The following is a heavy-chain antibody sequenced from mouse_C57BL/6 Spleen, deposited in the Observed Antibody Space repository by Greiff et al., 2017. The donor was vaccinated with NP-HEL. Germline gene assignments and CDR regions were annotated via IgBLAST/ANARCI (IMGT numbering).Heavy chain of an antibody. Sequence: VQLQQPGAELLKPGASVKMSCKASGYTFTSYWITWVKQRPGQGLEWIGDIYPGSGSTNYNEKFKSKATLTVDTSSSTAYMQLSSLTSEDSAVYYCARPYGSSFSWFAYWGQGTLVTVSA. CDR3: ARPYGSSFSWFAY. J-gene: IGHJ3*01. V-gene: IGHV1-55*01. D-gene: IGHD1-1*01. CDR1: GYTFTSYW. CDR2: IYPGSGST.